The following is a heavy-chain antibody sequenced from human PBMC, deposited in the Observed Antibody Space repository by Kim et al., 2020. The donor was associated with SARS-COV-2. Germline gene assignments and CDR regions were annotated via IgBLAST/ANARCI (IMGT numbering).Heavy chain of an antibody. J-gene: IGHJ4*02. CDR2: ISYDGSNK. CDR1: GFTFSSYA. CDR3: ARSVMVRGVVDY. V-gene: IGHV3-30*04. D-gene: IGHD3-10*01. Sequence: GGSLRLSCAASGFTFSSYAMHWVRQAPGKGLEWVAVISYDGSNKYYPDSVKGRFTISRDNSKNTLYLQMNSLRAEDTAVYYCARSVMVRGVVDYWGQGTLVTVSS.